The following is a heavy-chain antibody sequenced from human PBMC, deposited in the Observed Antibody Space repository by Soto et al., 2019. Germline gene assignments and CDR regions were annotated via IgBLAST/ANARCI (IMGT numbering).Heavy chain of an antibody. V-gene: IGHV4-31*03. CDR3: ARGTLV. CDR1: GGSIGSGGYW. Sequence: QVQLQESGPGLMQPSQTLSVTCTVSGGSIGSGGYWWSWIRQHPGRGLEWIGFVSYTGNTQYNPSLKSRVNISVDTSTKQFSLKLSSVTAADTAVYYCARGTLVWGQGTLVTVSS. D-gene: IGHD2-2*01. CDR2: VSYTGNT. J-gene: IGHJ4*02.